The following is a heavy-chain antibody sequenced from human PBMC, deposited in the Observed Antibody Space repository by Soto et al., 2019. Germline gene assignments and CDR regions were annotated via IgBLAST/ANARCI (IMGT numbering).Heavy chain of an antibody. CDR1: GGTFSSYT. V-gene: IGHV1-69*02. CDR2: IIPILGIA. Sequence: SVKVSCKASGGTFSSYTISWVRQAPGQGLEWMGRIIPILGIANYAQKFQGRVTITADKSTSTAYMELSSLRSEDTAVYYCATHSGRGTRPGDYWGQGTLVTVSS. J-gene: IGHJ4*02. D-gene: IGHD1-7*01. CDR3: ATHSGRGTRPGDY.